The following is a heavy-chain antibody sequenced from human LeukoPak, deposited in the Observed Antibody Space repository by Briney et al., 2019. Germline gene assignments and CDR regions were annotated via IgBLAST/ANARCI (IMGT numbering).Heavy chain of an antibody. J-gene: IGHJ3*02. V-gene: IGHV3-23*01. CDR2: ISGSGGST. CDR3: AKRGYIVSGAFDI. Sequence: GGSLRLSCAASGFTVSSNYMSWVRQAPGKGLEWVSAISGSGGSTYYADSVKGRFTISRDNSKNTLYLQMNSLRAEDTAVYYCAKRGYIVSGAFDIWGQGTMVTVSS. CDR1: GFTVSSNY. D-gene: IGHD5/OR15-5a*01.